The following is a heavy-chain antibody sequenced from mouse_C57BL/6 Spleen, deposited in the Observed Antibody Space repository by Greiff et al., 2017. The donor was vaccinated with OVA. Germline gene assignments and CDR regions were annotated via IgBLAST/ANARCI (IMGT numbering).Heavy chain of an antibody. CDR3: ARGHYCGSSSDWYFDV. Sequence: DVMLVESGGGLVKPGGSLKLSCAASGFTFSDYGMHWVRQAPEKGLEWVAYISCGSSTIYYADTVKGRFTISRDNAKNTLCLQMTSLRSEDTAMYYCARGHYCGSSSDWYFDVWGTGTTVTVSS. D-gene: IGHD1-1*01. V-gene: IGHV5-17*01. J-gene: IGHJ1*03. CDR1: GFTFSDYG. CDR2: ISCGSSTI.